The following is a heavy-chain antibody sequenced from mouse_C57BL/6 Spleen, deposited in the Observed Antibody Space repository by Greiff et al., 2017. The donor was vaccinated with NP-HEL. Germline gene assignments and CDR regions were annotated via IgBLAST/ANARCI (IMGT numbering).Heavy chain of an antibody. V-gene: IGHV1-15*01. Sequence: QVQLQQSGAELVRPGASVTLSCKASGYTFTDYEMHWVKQTPVHGLEWIGAIDPETGGTAYNQKFKGKAILTADKSSSTAYMELRSLTSEDSAVYYCTRALMGLSNYWFAYWGQGTLVTVSA. CDR1: GYTFTDYE. J-gene: IGHJ3*01. CDR3: TRALMGLSNYWFAY. D-gene: IGHD2-5*01. CDR2: IDPETGGT.